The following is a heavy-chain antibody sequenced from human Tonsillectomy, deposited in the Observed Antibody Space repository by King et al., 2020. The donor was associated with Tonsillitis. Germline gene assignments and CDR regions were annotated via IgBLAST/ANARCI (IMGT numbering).Heavy chain of an antibody. D-gene: IGHD1/OR15-1a*01. Sequence: DEQLVQSGGGLVQPGGSLRLSCAASGFTFGAYWMTWVRQAPGKGLEWGANMNEDGSVKYHVDSVKGRFTISRDNAKNSLYLQMNSLRAEDTALYYCARGDNNAGDYWGQGTLVTVSS. CDR1: GFTFGAYW. V-gene: IGHV3-7*03. CDR2: MNEDGSVK. J-gene: IGHJ4*02. CDR3: ARGDNNAGDY.